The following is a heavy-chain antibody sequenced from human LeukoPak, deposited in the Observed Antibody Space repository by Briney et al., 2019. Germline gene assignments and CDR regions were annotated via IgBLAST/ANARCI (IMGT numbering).Heavy chain of an antibody. CDR1: GFTLSSYW. J-gene: IGHJ6*03. CDR2: IKQDGGEK. D-gene: IGHD2-15*01. V-gene: IGHV3-7*01. Sequence: GGSLRLSCAAPGFTLSSYWMSWVRQAPGKGLGWVANIKQDGGEKYYVVSVKGRFTISRGNAKNSLYLQMNSLRAEDTAVYYCARGRAGYCSGGSCRRHYYYMDVWGKGTTVTVSS. CDR3: ARGRAGYCSGGSCRRHYYYMDV.